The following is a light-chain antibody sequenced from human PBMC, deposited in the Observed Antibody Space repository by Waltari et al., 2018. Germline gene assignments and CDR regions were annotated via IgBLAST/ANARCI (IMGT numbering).Light chain of an antibody. Sequence: QSVLTQPPSVSAAPGQRVPISCSGGSSNIGNNYFSWYRQFPGTAPKLLIYENSERPSGIPGRFSGSKSGTSATLDITGLQAGDEADYYCGTWDSSLSGAVFGGGTHLTVL. J-gene: IGLJ7*01. CDR1: SSNIGNNY. CDR2: ENS. CDR3: GTWDSSLSGAV. V-gene: IGLV1-51*02.